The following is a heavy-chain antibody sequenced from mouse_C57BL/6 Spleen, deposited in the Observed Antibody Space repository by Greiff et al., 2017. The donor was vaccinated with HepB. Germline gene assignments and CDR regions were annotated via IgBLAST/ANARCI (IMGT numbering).Heavy chain of an antibody. Sequence: EVQVVESGGGLVKPGGSLKLSCAASGFTFSSYAMSWVRQTPEKRLEWVATISDGGSYTYYPDNVKGRFTISRDNAKNNLYLQMSHLKSEDTAMYYCARGGVYYDYDAMDYWGQGTSVTVSS. CDR1: GFTFSSYA. CDR3: ARGGVYYDYDAMDY. D-gene: IGHD2-1*01. J-gene: IGHJ4*01. V-gene: IGHV5-4*01. CDR2: ISDGGSYT.